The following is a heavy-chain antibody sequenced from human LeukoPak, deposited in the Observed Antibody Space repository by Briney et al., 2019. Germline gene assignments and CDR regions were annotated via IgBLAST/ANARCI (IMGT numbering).Heavy chain of an antibody. J-gene: IGHJ4*02. Sequence: ASVKVSCKASGYTITSYGISWVRQASGQGLEWMGWISAYNGNTNYAQKLQGRVTMTTDTSTSTAYMELRSLRSDDTAVYYCARDAVPQQWLVRYFDYWGQGTLVTVSS. V-gene: IGHV1-18*01. CDR3: ARDAVPQQWLVRYFDY. CDR1: GYTITSYG. D-gene: IGHD6-19*01. CDR2: ISAYNGNT.